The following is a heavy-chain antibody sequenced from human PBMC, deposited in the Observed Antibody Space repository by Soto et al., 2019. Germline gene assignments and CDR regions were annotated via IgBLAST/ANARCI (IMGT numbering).Heavy chain of an antibody. Sequence: PSETLSLTCAVYGGSFSGYYWSWIRQPPGKGLEWIGEINHSGSTNYNPSLKSRVTISVDTSKNQFSLKLSPVTAADTAVYYCARIRWGAFDYWGQGTLVTVSS. CDR3: ARIRWGAFDY. J-gene: IGHJ4*02. D-gene: IGHD3-16*01. CDR2: INHSGST. CDR1: GGSFSGYY. V-gene: IGHV4-34*01.